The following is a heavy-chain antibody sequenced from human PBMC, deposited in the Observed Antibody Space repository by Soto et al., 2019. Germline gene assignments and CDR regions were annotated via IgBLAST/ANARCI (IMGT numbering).Heavy chain of an antibody. Sequence: ASVKVSCKASGCTFTSYGISWVRQAPLQGLEWMVCISAYNGNTNYAKKLQGRVTMTTDTSTSTAYMELRSLRSDDTAVYDCARARGSYGIPEYWGQGTLVTVSS. J-gene: IGHJ4*02. V-gene: IGHV1-18*04. CDR1: GCTFTSYG. CDR2: ISAYNGNT. CDR3: ARARGSYGIPEY. D-gene: IGHD1-26*01.